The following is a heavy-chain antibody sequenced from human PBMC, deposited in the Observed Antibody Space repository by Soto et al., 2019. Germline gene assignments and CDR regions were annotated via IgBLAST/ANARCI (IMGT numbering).Heavy chain of an antibody. CDR1: GFTFSNYW. V-gene: IGHV3-74*01. J-gene: IGHJ4*02. CDR2: IDHDGST. Sequence: EVQLVESGGGLVQPGGSLRLSCAASGFTFSNYWMHWVRQAPGKGLVWVARIDHDGSTDYAGSVRGRFTVSRDNAENMLYLQMNSLRDDDTALYYCVRDSHGDYWGQGTLVIVSS. CDR3: VRDSHGDY.